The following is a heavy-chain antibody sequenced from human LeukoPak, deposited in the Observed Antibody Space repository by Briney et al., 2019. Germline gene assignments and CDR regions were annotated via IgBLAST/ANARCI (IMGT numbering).Heavy chain of an antibody. Sequence: ASVTVSCKASGYTFTSYAMHWVRQAPGQRLEWMGWINAGNGNTKYSQKFQGRVTITRDTSASTAYMELSSLRSEDTAVYYCARGRYCSSTSCYKPTIPRFDPWGQGTLVTVSS. CDR1: GYTFTSYA. J-gene: IGHJ5*02. V-gene: IGHV1-3*01. D-gene: IGHD2-2*02. CDR2: INAGNGNT. CDR3: ARGRYCSSTSCYKPTIPRFDP.